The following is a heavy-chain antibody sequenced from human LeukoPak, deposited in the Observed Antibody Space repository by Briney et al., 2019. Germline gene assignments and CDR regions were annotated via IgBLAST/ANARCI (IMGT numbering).Heavy chain of an antibody. CDR1: GFTFSSYW. D-gene: IGHD4-17*01. J-gene: IGHJ4*02. V-gene: IGHV3-23*01. CDR2: ISGSGGST. CDR3: AKNWGHYGDWIDY. Sequence: GGSLRLSCAASGFTFSSYWMSWVRQAPGKGLEWVSAISGSGGSTYYADSVKGRFTISRDNSKNTLYLQMNSLRAEDTAVYYCAKNWGHYGDWIDYWGQGTLVTVSS.